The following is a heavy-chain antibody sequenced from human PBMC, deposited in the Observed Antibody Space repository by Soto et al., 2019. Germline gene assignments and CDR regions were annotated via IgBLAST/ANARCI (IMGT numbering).Heavy chain of an antibody. Sequence: GGSLRLSCAASGFTFSSYAMSWVRQAPGKGLEWVSAISGSGGSTYYADSVKGRFTISRDNSKNTLYLQMNSLRAEDTAVYYCAKDKTVWWDIVVVVAATRGDAFDIWGQGTMVTVSS. CDR1: GFTFSSYA. J-gene: IGHJ3*02. CDR2: ISGSGGST. D-gene: IGHD2-15*01. V-gene: IGHV3-23*01. CDR3: AKDKTVWWDIVVVVAATRGDAFDI.